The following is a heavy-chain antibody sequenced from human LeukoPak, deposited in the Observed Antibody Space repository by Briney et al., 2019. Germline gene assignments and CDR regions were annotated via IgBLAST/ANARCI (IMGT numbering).Heavy chain of an antibody. V-gene: IGHV3-23*01. J-gene: IGHJ4*02. CDR2: ITGTGGST. Sequence: PGGSLRLSCAASGFTFISYAMSWVRQAPGKGLEWMSVITGTGGSTYYADSVKGRFTISRDNSKNTLYLQMNSPRAEDTAVYYCAKDGYSSGLDYWGQGALDTVSS. D-gene: IGHD6-19*01. CDR1: GFTFISYA. CDR3: AKDGYSSGLDY.